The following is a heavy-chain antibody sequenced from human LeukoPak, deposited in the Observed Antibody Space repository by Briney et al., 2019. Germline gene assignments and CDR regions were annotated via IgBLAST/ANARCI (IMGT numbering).Heavy chain of an antibody. J-gene: IGHJ4*02. CDR2: IYSGGTT. V-gene: IGHV3-66*01. D-gene: IGHD5/OR15-5a*01. CDR3: ASKVSTGY. CDR1: GLTVSSNY. Sequence: GGSLRLSCVVSGLTVSSNYMSWVRQAPGKGLEWVSVIYSGGTTNYADSVKGRFIVYRDNSKNTLYLQMNSLRAEDTAVYYCASKVSTGYWGQGTLVTVSS.